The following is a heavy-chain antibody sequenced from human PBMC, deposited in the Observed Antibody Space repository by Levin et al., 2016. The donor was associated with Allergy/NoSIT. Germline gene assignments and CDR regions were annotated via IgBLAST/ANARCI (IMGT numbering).Heavy chain of an antibody. J-gene: IGHJ4*02. CDR3: IAMYTGGWYGPFDD. D-gene: IGHD6-19*01. CDR2: IKTKSDGGTT. Sequence: WIRQPPGKGLEWVARIKTKSDGGTTDYAVPVKGRFTISRDDSRNTLYLQMNSLKTDDTAVYYCIAMYTGGWYGPFDDWGQGTLVTVSS. V-gene: IGHV3-15*01.